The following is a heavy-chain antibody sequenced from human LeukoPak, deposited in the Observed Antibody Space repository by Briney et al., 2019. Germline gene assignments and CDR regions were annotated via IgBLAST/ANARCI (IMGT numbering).Heavy chain of an antibody. V-gene: IGHV3-64*01. CDR2: ISSNGGST. J-gene: IGHJ5*02. Sequence: PGGSLRLSRAASGFTFSSYAMHWVRQAPGKGLEYVSAISSNGGSTYYANSVKGRFTISRDNSKNTLYLQMGSLRAEDMAVYYCARDRCSGGSCYSYGWFDPWGQGTLVTVSS. CDR3: ARDRCSGGSCYSYGWFDP. D-gene: IGHD2-15*01. CDR1: GFTFSSYA.